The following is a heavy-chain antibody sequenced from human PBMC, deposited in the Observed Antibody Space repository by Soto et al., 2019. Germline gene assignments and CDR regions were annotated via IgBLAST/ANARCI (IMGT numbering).Heavy chain of an antibody. D-gene: IGHD3-22*01. J-gene: IGHJ3*02. CDR1: GFTSSSYW. V-gene: IGHV3-74*01. CDR2: SSNDGSST. CDR3: ARDTYYYDSSDHFSADAFDI. Sequence: EVQLVESGGGLVQPGGSLRLSCAASGFTSSSYWIHWVRQAPGKGLGWVSRSSNDGSSTNYADSVKGRFTISRDNAKNTVYLQMNSLRAEDTAVYYCARDTYYYDSSDHFSADAFDIWGQGTMVTVSS.